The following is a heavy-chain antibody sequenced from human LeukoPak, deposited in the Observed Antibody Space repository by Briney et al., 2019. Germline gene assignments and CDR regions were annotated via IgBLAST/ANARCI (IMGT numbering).Heavy chain of an antibody. Sequence: SLRLSCAASGFTFSSYAMHWVRQAPGKGLEWVAVISYDGSNKYYADSVKGRLTISRDNSKNTLYLQMNSLRAEDTAVYYCAKMEASWLDYWGQGTLVTVSS. D-gene: IGHD6-13*01. CDR1: GFTFSSYA. CDR2: ISYDGSNK. V-gene: IGHV3-30-3*02. CDR3: AKMEASWLDY. J-gene: IGHJ4*02.